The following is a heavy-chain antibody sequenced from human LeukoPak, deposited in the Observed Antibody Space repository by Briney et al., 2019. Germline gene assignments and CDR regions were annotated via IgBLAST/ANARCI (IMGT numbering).Heavy chain of an antibody. CDR1: GFTFRDAA. V-gene: IGHV3-23*01. D-gene: IGHD5-24*01. J-gene: IGHJ3*01. CDR3: AKDIQLST. CDR2: ISSSRNNA. Sequence: GGSLRLSCAVSGFTFRDAAMTWVRQAPGKGLEWVSLISSSRNNAYYADSVKGRFTISRDNSKNTLSLQMNSLRVEDTAIYYCAKDIQLSTWGLGTMVTVSS.